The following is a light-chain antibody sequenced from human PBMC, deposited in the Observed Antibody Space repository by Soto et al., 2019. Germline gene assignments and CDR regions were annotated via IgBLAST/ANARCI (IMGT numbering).Light chain of an antibody. J-gene: IGLJ1*01. CDR1: SSIIGTIP. Sequence: QSALTQPPSASGTPGQRVTNSCSGSSSIIGTIPVNWYQQLPGTAPKLLIYTNYQRPSGVPDRFSGSKSGTSASLAIIGLQSEDEADYYCAAWDDSLNGHVFGTGTKVTVL. V-gene: IGLV1-44*01. CDR2: TNY. CDR3: AAWDDSLNGHV.